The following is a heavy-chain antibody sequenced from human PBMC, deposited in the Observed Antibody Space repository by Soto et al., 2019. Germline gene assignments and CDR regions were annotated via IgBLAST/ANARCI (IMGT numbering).Heavy chain of an antibody. CDR1: GGYISTSNW. CDR2: VYRTGST. CDR3: ARARATIAAAAIFDC. V-gene: IGHV4-4*02. D-gene: IGHD6-13*01. Sequence: PSETLSLTCAVSGGYISTSNWWSWVRQPPGKGLEWIGEVYRTGSTNYNPSLESRLTISVDKSKNQFSLKLTSVTAADTAVYYCARARATIAAAAIFDCWGQGALVTSPQ. J-gene: IGHJ4*02.